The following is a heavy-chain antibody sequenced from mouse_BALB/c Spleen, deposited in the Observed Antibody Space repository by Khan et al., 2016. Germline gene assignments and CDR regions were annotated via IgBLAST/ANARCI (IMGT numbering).Heavy chain of an antibody. J-gene: IGHJ3*01. CDR2: ISYTGNT. V-gene: IGHV3-8*02. CDR3: ARWGTGAGFGY. Sequence: EVQLQESGPSLVKPSQALSLTCSVTGDSITSGYWNWIRKFPGNELEYMGYISYTGNTYYNPSLKSRMSITRATSKNQYYLQLNSVTTEDTATYYGARWGTGAGFGYWGQGTLVTVSA. D-gene: IGHD4-1*01. CDR1: GDSITSGY.